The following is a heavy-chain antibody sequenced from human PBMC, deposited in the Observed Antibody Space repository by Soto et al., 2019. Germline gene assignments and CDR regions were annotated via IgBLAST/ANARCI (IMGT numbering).Heavy chain of an antibody. D-gene: IGHD6-19*01. CDR2: IYYTGST. CDR1: GGSISGYY. Sequence: SETLSLTCTVSGGSISGYYWVWIRQPPGKRLERIGYIYYTGSTDYSPSLKSRVTISVETSKNQFYLKLTSVTAADTAVYYCARAAAGTYGVFDYWGRGMLVTVSS. J-gene: IGHJ4*02. CDR3: ARAAAGTYGVFDY. V-gene: IGHV4-59*01.